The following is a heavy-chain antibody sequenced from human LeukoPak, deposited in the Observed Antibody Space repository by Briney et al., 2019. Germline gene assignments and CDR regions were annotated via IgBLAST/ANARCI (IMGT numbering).Heavy chain of an antibody. J-gene: IGHJ4*02. CDR1: GYTFTSYA. D-gene: IGHD3-22*01. CDR2: INAGNGNT. CDR3: ARGDSGVLDY. V-gene: IGHV1-3*01. Sequence: GASVKVSCKASGYTFTSYAMHWARQAPGQRLEWMGWINAGNGNTKYSQKFQGRVTFTRDTSASTAYMELSSLRSEDTAVYYCARGDSGVLDYWGQGTLGTVSS.